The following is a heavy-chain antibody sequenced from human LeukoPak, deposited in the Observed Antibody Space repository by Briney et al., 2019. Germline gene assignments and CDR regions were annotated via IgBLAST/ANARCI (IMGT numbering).Heavy chain of an antibody. Sequence: GGSLRLSCVASGFTFSSYEMNWVRQAPGKGLEWGSYIISSGSTIYYADSVKGRFTISRDNAKNSLYLQMNSIRAEDTAVYYCARVVAAAANWFDPWGQGTLVTVSS. CDR3: ARVVAAAANWFDP. V-gene: IGHV3-48*03. CDR1: GFTFSSYE. J-gene: IGHJ5*02. CDR2: IISSGSTI. D-gene: IGHD6-13*01.